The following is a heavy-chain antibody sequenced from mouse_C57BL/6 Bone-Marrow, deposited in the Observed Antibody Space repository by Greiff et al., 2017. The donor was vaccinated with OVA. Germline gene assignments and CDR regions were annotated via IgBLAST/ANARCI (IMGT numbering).Heavy chain of an antibody. D-gene: IGHD1-1*02. CDR1: GYAFSSSW. J-gene: IGHJ3*01. CDR3: AREGPWSPFFAY. Sequence: QVQLQQSGPELVKPGASVKISCKASGYAFSSSWMNWVKQRPGKGLEWIGRIYPGDGDTNYNGKFKGKATLTADKSSSTAYMQLSSLTSEDSAVYFCAREGPWSPFFAYWGQGTLVTVSA. CDR2: IYPGDGDT. V-gene: IGHV1-82*01.